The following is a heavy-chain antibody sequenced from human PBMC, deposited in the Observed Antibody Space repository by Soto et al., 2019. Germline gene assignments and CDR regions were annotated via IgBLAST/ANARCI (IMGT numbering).Heavy chain of an antibody. J-gene: IGHJ3*02. D-gene: IGHD7-27*01. CDR1: GFTFSSYW. CDR2: IKQDGSEK. CDR3: ARAKLGIPNGFDN. Sequence: GGSLRLSCAASGFTFSSYWMSWVRQAPGKGLEWVANIKQDGSEKYYVDSVKGRFTISRDNAKNSLYLQMNSLRAEDTAVYYCARAKLGIPNGFDNWGQGTMVTVSS. V-gene: IGHV3-7*01.